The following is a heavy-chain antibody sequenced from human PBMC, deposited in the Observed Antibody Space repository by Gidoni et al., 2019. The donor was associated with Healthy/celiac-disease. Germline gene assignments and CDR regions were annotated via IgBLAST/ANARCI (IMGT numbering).Heavy chain of an antibody. CDR2: ISSSSSTI. J-gene: IGHJ1*01. CDR1: GFNFSSYS. Sequence: EVQLVESGGGLVQPGGSLRLSCAASGFNFSSYSMNWVRQAPGKGLEWVSYISSSSSTIYYADSVKGRFTISRDNAKNSLYLQMNSLRDEDTAVYYCARDSSGDQNRLRGREYFQHWGQGTLVTVSS. D-gene: IGHD3-22*01. CDR3: ARDSSGDQNRLRGREYFQH. V-gene: IGHV3-48*02.